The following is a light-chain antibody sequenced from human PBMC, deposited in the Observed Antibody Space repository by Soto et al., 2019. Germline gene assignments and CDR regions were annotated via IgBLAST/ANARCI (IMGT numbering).Light chain of an antibody. CDR3: CSFSGSNTLYV. CDR2: DVS. J-gene: IGLJ1*01. CDR1: SSDIGGYDY. Sequence: QSVLPQPRSVSGSPGQSVTISCTGTSSDIGGYDYVSWYQQHPGKAPKLVIYDVSQRPSGVPDRFSGSKSGNTASLTISGLQAEDEADYYCCSFSGSNTLYVFGTGTKVTVL. V-gene: IGLV2-11*01.